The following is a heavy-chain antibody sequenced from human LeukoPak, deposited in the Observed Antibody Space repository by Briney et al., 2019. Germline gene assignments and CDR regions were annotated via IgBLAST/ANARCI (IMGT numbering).Heavy chain of an antibody. CDR1: GGSISSYY. Sequence: SETLSLTCTVSGGSISSYYWSWIRQSPGQGLEWIGYIYYSGITNYNPSLKNRGTISVDTSKNQFSLELRSVTAADTAVYYCAREVGATHYWGQGTLVTVSS. V-gene: IGHV4-59*01. J-gene: IGHJ4*02. CDR3: AREVGATHY. CDR2: IYYSGIT. D-gene: IGHD1-26*01.